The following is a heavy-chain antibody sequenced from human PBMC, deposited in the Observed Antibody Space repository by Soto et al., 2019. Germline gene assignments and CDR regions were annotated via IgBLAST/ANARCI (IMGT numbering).Heavy chain of an antibody. V-gene: IGHV3-43*01. Sequence: EVQLVESGGVVVQPGGSLRLSCAASGFPFDDYTMHWVRQAPGKGLEWVSLISWDGGITDYADSVRGRFTISRDNSKNSLYLQMNSLRTEDTALYYCANDGYDYYYYYGMDVWGQGTKVTVSS. CDR2: ISWDGGIT. J-gene: IGHJ6*02. D-gene: IGHD5-12*01. CDR3: ANDGYDYYYYYGMDV. CDR1: GFPFDDYT.